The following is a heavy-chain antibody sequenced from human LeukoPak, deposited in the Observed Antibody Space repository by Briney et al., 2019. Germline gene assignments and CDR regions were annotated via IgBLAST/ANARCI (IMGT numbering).Heavy chain of an antibody. J-gene: IGHJ4*02. Sequence: ASVKVSCKTSGYTFGGYYIQWVRQAPGQGLEWMGWINPSSGATKYAQKFQGRVTLTRDTSINTAYMELSSLNINDTAVYYCARLRDYSASWRGSASRYWGQGTLVTVSS. CDR3: ARLRDYSASWRGSASRY. V-gene: IGHV1-2*02. CDR2: INPSSGAT. CDR1: GYTFGGYY. D-gene: IGHD4-11*01.